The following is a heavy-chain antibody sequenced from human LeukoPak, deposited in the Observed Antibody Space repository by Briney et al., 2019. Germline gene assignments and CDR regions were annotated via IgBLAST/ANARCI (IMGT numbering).Heavy chain of an antibody. CDR2: IKQDGSEK. D-gene: IGHD4-17*01. V-gene: IGHV3-7*01. CDR1: GFAFSSYW. CDR3: AREGYGDYDLYSYYYYMDV. Sequence: GGSLRLSCAASGFAFSSYWMSWVRQAPGKGLEWVANIKQDGSEKYYVDSVKGRFTISRDNAKNSLYLQMNSLRAEDTAVYYCAREGYGDYDLYSYYYYMDVWGKGTTVTVSS. J-gene: IGHJ6*03.